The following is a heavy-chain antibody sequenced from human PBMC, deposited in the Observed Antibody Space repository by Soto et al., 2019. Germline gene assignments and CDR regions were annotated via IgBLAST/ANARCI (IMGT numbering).Heavy chain of an antibody. CDR1: GGSISTGGSY. D-gene: IGHD2-2*02. Sequence: LSLTCTVSGGSISTGGSYWSWIRQHPGKGLEWIGNIYHSGNTYYNPSLKSRLTISVDTSKNHFSLMVDSVTAADTAVYYCARARFQVLYGKPYFDSWGQGTLVTVSS. J-gene: IGHJ4*02. CDR2: IYHSGNT. V-gene: IGHV4-31*03. CDR3: ARARFQVLYGKPYFDS.